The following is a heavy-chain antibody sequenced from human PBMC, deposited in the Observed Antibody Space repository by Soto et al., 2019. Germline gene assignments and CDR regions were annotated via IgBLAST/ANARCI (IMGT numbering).Heavy chain of an antibody. CDR3: ARPGSYYYDTSGQIYYYGMDV. CDR2: IYPGDSDT. CDR1: GYSFTSYW. J-gene: IGHJ6*02. D-gene: IGHD3-22*01. Sequence: PGESLKISCKGSGYSFTSYWIGWVRQMPGKGLEWMGIIYPGDSDTRYSPSFQGLVTISADKSISTAYLQWSSLKASDTAMYYCARPGSYYYDTSGQIYYYGMDVWGQGTTVTVSS. V-gene: IGHV5-51*01.